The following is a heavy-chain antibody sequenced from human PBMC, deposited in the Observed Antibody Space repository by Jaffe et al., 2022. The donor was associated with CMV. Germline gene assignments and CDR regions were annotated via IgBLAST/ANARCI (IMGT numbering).Heavy chain of an antibody. CDR2: INHSGST. Sequence: QVQLQQWGAGLLKPSETLSLTCAVYGGSFSGYYWSWIRQPPGKGLEWIGEINHSGSTNYNPSLKSRVTISVDTSKNQFSLKLSSVTAADTAVYYCARNRVAATPFDYWGQGTLVTVSS. D-gene: IGHD2-15*01. CDR3: ARNRVAATPFDY. V-gene: IGHV4-34*01. CDR1: GGSFSGYY. J-gene: IGHJ4*02.